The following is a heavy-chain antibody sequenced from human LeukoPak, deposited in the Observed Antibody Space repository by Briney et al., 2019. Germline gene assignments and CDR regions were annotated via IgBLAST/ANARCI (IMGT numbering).Heavy chain of an antibody. Sequence: PSETLSLTCTVSGGSISSYYWNWIRQPPGKGLEWIGYVYYSGSTNYNPSLKSRVTISVDTSKNQFSLNLTSVTAADTAVYYCARSVYYYDNFDYWGQGTLVTVSS. CDR1: GGSISSYY. D-gene: IGHD3-22*01. CDR2: VYYSGST. J-gene: IGHJ4*02. V-gene: IGHV4-59*08. CDR3: ARSVYYYDNFDY.